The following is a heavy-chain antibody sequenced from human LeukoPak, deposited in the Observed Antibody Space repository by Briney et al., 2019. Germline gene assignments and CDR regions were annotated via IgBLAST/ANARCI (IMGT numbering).Heavy chain of an antibody. D-gene: IGHD3-22*01. Sequence: GGSLRLSCAASGFTFSSYCMSWVRQAPGKGLEWVANIKQDGSEKYYVDSVKGRFTISRDNAKNSLYLQMNSLRAEDTAVYYCARETYYYDSSGYLPPDYWGQGTLVTVSS. CDR3: ARETYYYDSSGYLPPDY. CDR1: GFTFSSYC. V-gene: IGHV3-7*01. J-gene: IGHJ4*02. CDR2: IKQDGSEK.